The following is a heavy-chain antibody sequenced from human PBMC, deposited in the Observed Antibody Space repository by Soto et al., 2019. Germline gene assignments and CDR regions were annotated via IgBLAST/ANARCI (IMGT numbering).Heavy chain of an antibody. CDR3: AKDLTRQLAYWLDP. D-gene: IGHD6-6*01. V-gene: IGHV1-2*02. J-gene: IGHJ5*02. Sequence: ASVKVSCKASGFSFTGYYIHWLRQAPGQGLEWMGWINAHSGGTEYAQKFQGRVTLTRDTAIATAYLTLTSLTSDDTALYYCAKDLTRQLAYWLDPWGQGTQVTVSS. CDR1: GFSFTGYY. CDR2: INAHSGGT.